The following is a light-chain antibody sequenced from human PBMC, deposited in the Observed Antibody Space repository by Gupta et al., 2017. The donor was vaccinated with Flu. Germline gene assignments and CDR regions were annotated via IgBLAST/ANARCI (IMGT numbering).Light chain of an antibody. CDR2: GAS. CDR1: QSVTSSY. V-gene: IGKV3-20*01. Sequence: GTLSLAPGERATLSCRASQSVTSSYLAWYQQKPGQAPRLLIYGASSRATGIPDRFSGSGSGKDFTLTISRLEPEDFAVYYCQQHGSSPETFGQGTKVEIK. CDR3: QQHGSSPET. J-gene: IGKJ1*01.